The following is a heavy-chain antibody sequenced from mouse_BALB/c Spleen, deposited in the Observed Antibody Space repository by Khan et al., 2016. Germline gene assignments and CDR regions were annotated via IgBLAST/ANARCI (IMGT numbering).Heavy chain of an antibody. J-gene: IGHJ1*01. CDR1: GFTFSYYA. Sequence: EVELVESGGGLVKPGGSLKLSCAASGFTFSYYAMSWVRQTPEKRLEWVASIISGGNTYYSDSVKGRFTISRDNARNILYLQMSRLGSEDTAMYYWARGGGYFDGWGAGTTVTVSS. CDR3: ARGGGYFDG. V-gene: IGHV5-6-5*01. CDR2: IISGGNT.